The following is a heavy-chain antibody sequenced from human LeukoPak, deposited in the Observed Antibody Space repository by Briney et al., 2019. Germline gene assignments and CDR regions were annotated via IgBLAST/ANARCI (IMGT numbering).Heavy chain of an antibody. D-gene: IGHD5-18*01. Sequence: PGGSLRLSCAASGFTFSDSYMSWIRLAPGKGLEWVSYISSSGNTNSYTNYADSVKGRFTISRDNSKNTLCLQMNSLRAEDTAVYYCARELPDSTMYTIDYWGQGTLVTVSS. V-gene: IGHV3-11*05. J-gene: IGHJ4*02. CDR2: ISSSGNTNSYT. CDR1: GFTFSDSY. CDR3: ARELPDSTMYTIDY.